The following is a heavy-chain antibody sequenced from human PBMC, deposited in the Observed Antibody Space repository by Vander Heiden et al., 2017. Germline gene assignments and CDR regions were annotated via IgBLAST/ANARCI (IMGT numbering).Heavy chain of an antibody. CDR3: ASRGYWGGDNCLHHFDY. CDR1: GFTFSRYR. Sequence: EVQLVESGGGLVKPGGSLRLSCAASGFTFSRYRMSWVRQASGKGREWVSSISSSSTYIHYADSVKGRFTISRDNAKNSLCLQMNSLRVEDTAVYYWASRGYWGGDNCLHHFDYWGQGTLVTASS. V-gene: IGHV3-21*01. CDR2: ISSSSTYI. J-gene: IGHJ4*02. D-gene: IGHD2-15*01.